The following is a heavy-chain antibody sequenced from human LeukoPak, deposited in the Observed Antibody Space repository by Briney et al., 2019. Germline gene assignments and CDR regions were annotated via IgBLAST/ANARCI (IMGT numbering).Heavy chain of an antibody. J-gene: IGHJ3*02. CDR1: GVSITTSY. D-gene: IGHD3-22*01. CDR3: ARGYYDSSGYSNTFDI. CDR2: IHYSGST. V-gene: IGHV4-59*01. Sequence: SETLSLTCSVSGVSITTSYWSWIRQPPEKGLEWIGFIHYSGSTNYNPSLKSRATISADTSNNQFSLKVTSVTAADTAVYYCARGYYDSSGYSNTFDIWGQGTMVTVSS.